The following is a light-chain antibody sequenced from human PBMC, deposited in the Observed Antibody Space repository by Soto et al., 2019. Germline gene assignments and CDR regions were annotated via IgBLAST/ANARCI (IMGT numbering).Light chain of an antibody. CDR3: QQLNSYPLP. V-gene: IGKV1-9*01. CDR1: QGISSS. J-gene: IGKJ4*02. Sequence: DIQLTQSPSFLSASVGDRVTITCRASQGISSSLAWYQQEPGKAPKLLIYAASTLQSGVPSRFSGSGSGTEFTLTISSLQPEDVATYYCQQLNSYPLPFGGGTKVEIK. CDR2: AAS.